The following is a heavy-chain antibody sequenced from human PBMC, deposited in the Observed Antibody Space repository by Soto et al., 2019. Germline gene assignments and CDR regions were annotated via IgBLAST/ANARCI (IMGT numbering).Heavy chain of an antibody. J-gene: IGHJ3*01. D-gene: IGHD2-2*01. Sequence: QVQLQESGPGLVKPSGTLSLTCAVSSGSISSTNWWRWVRQSPGKGLEWIGEIYHSGSINYNPSLKGRVTMSVDKSKNQFSLKLSSVTAADTAVYYCARDCSSSSCYGRAFDVWGQGTMVTVSS. CDR1: SGSISSTNW. V-gene: IGHV4-4*02. CDR2: IYHSGSI. CDR3: ARDCSSSSCYGRAFDV.